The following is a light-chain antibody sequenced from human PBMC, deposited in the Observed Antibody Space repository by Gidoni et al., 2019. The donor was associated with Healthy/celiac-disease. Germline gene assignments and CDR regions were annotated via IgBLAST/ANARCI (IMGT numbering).Light chain of an antibody. CDR1: QSVSSY. CDR2: DAS. CDR3: QQRSNWPPIT. J-gene: IGKJ5*01. Sequence: ESVLTQAPATLSLSPGERATLSCRASQSVSSYLAWYQQKPGQAPRLLIYDASNRATGIPARFSCSGSGTDFTLSISRLEPDDFAVYYCQQRSNWPPITFGQGTRLEIK. V-gene: IGKV3-11*01.